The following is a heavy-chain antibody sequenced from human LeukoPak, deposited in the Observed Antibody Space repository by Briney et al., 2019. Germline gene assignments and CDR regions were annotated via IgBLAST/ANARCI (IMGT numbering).Heavy chain of an antibody. CDR3: ARDSSGYKYYFDY. D-gene: IGHD3-22*01. CDR1: GGSISSGGYY. J-gene: IGHJ4*02. V-gene: IGHV4-31*03. Sequence: TSETLSLTCTVSGGSISSGGYYWSWIRQHPGKGLEWIGYIYYSGSTYYNPSLKSRVTISVDTSKNQFSLKLSSVTAADTAVYYCARDSSGYKYYFDYWGQGTLVTVSS. CDR2: IYYSGST.